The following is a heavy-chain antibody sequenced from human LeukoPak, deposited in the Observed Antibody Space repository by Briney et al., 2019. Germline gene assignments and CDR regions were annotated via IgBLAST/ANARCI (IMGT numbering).Heavy chain of an antibody. CDR1: GFTFSSYA. CDR3: AKDITIFGVVYDY. Sequence: GGSLRLSCAASGFTFSSYAMSWVRQAPGKGLEWVSAISGSGGSTYCADSVKGRFTISRDNSKNTLYLQMNSLRAEDTAVYYCAKDITIFGVVYDYWGQGTLVTVSS. CDR2: ISGSGGST. D-gene: IGHD3-3*01. V-gene: IGHV3-23*01. J-gene: IGHJ4*02.